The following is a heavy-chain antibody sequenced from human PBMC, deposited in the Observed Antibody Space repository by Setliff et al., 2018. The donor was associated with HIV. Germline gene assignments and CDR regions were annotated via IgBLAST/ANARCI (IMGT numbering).Heavy chain of an antibody. CDR2: IYRSGST. CDR3: ARELFGSGWYADS. CDR1: GGSTSSDT. Sequence: ETLSLTCSVSGGSTSSDTWSWIRQPAGQGLEWIGRIYRSGSTNYNTPLESRVTMSVDTSKNQFSLKLSSVTAADTAVYYCARELFGSGWYADSWGQGTLVTVS. V-gene: IGHV4-4*07. J-gene: IGHJ4*02. D-gene: IGHD6-19*01.